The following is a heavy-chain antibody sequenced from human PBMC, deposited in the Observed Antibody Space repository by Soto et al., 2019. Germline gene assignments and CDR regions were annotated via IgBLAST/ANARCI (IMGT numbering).Heavy chain of an antibody. CDR1: GFTFSSYW. CDR2: INSDGSST. J-gene: IGHJ4*02. CDR3: VSNLHYELDY. Sequence: GGSLRLSCAASGFTFSSYWMHWVRQAPGKGLVWVSCINSDGSSTSYADSVKGRFTISRDNAKNTLYLQMNSLRAEDTAVYYCVSNLHYELDYWGQGTLVTVSS. D-gene: IGHD4-17*01. V-gene: IGHV3-74*01.